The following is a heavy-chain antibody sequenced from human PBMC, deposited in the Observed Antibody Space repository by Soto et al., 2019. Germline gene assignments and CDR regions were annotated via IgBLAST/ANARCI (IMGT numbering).Heavy chain of an antibody. Sequence: SLRLSCAASGFTFSSYAMSWVRQAPGKGLEWVSAISGSGGSTYYADSVKGRFTISRDNSKNTLYLQMNSLRAEDTAVYYCANSIAAAGTRWFDPWGQGTLVTVSS. J-gene: IGHJ5*02. V-gene: IGHV3-23*01. CDR2: ISGSGGST. CDR3: ANSIAAAGTRWFDP. D-gene: IGHD6-13*01. CDR1: GFTFSSYA.